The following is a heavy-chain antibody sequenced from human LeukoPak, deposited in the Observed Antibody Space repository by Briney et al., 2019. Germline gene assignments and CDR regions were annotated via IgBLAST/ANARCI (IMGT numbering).Heavy chain of an antibody. V-gene: IGHV1-2*02. CDR3: AREAGDTVTRYYFDY. J-gene: IGHJ4*02. CDR1: GYTFTGYY. Sequence: ASVKVSCKASGYTFTGYYMHWVRQAPGQGLEWMGWINPNSGGTNYAQKFQGRVTMTRDTSTSTAYMELSRLRSDDTAVYYCAREAGDTVTRYYFDYWGQGTLVTVSS. CDR2: INPNSGGT. D-gene: IGHD4-17*01.